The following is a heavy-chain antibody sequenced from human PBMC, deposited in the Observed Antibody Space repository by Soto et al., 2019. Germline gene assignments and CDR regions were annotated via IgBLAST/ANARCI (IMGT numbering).Heavy chain of an antibody. CDR2: IYYSGST. V-gene: IGHV4-30-4*01. CDR3: ARDGLLYGMDV. D-gene: IGHD4-17*01. Sequence: PSETLCLTCTVSGGSLSSGDYYWSWIRQPPGKGLEWIGYIYYSGSTYYNPSLKSRVTISVDTSKNQFSLKLSSVTAADTAVYYCARDGLLYGMDVWGQGTTVTVSS. J-gene: IGHJ6*02. CDR1: GGSLSSGDYY.